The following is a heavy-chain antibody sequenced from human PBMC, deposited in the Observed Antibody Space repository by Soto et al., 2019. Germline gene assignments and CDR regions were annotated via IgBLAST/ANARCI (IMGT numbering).Heavy chain of an antibody. CDR1: GYTFTSYG. Sequence: ASVKVSCKASGYTFTSYGISWVRQAPGQGLEWMGWISAYNGNTNYAQKLQGRVTMTTDTSTSTAYMELRSLRSDDTAVYYCARDSGSGHDLAVVFPTHKPKEQFDYWGQGTLVTVSS. D-gene: IGHD5-12*01. CDR3: ARDSGSGHDLAVVFPTHKPKEQFDY. V-gene: IGHV1-18*01. J-gene: IGHJ4*02. CDR2: ISAYNGNT.